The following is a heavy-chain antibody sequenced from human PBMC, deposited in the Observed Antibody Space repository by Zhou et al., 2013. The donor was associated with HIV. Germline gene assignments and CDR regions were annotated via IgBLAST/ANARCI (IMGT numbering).Heavy chain of an antibody. CDR1: GYTFTSYY. J-gene: IGHJ3*02. V-gene: IGHV1-46*01. Sequence: QVQLVQSGAEVKKPGASVKVSCKASGYTFTSYYMHWVRQAPGQGLEWMGIINPSGGSTSYAQKFQGRVTMTRDTSTSTVYMELSSLRSEDTAVYYCAREPRSIVVVPAGWAFDIWGQGTSGHRRLQ. CDR3: AREPRSIVVVPAGWAFDI. D-gene: IGHD2-2*01. CDR2: INPSGGST.